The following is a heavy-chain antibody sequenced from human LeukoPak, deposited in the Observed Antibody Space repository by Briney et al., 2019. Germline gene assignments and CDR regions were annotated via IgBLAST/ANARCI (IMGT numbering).Heavy chain of an antibody. D-gene: IGHD3-10*01. V-gene: IGHV4-34*01. Sequence: SETLSLTCAVYGGSFSGYYWSWIRQPPGKGLEWIGEINHSGSTNYNPSLKSRVTISVDTSKNQFSLKLSSVAAADTVVYYCARSRGASYLGNYYYHYMDVWGKGTTVTISS. J-gene: IGHJ6*03. CDR1: GGSFSGYY. CDR3: ARSRGASYLGNYYYHYMDV. CDR2: INHSGST.